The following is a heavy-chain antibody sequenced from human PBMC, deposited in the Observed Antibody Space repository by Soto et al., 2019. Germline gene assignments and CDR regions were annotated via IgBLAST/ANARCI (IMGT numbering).Heavy chain of an antibody. J-gene: IGHJ5*02. CDR2: IIPIFGTA. Sequence: QVQLVQSGAEVKKPGSSVKVSCNASGGTFSSYAISWVRQAPGQGLEWLGGIIPIFGTANYAQKFQGRVTITADESTSTGYMELSSLKSEDTAVYCCARSAHDYDSSGPWGQGTLVTVAS. V-gene: IGHV1-69*01. CDR3: ARSAHDYDSSGP. CDR1: GGTFSSYA. D-gene: IGHD3-22*01.